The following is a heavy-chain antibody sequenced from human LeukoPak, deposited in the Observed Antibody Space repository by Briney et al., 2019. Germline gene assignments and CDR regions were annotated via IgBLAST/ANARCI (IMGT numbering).Heavy chain of an antibody. CDR3: ARLERFDAFDI. D-gene: IGHD1-1*01. J-gene: IGHJ3*02. V-gene: IGHV3-53*01. CDR1: GFTVSSNY. Sequence: GGSLRLSCAASGFTVSSNYMSWVRQAPGKGLEWVSVIYSGGSTYYADSVKGRFTISRDNSKNTLYLQMNSLRAEDTAVYYCARLERFDAFDIWGQGTMVTVSS. CDR2: IYSGGST.